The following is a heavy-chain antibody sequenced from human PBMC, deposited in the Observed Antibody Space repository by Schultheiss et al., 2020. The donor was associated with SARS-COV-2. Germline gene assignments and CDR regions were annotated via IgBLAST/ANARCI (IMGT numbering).Heavy chain of an antibody. CDR3: ARGRYYYYYGMNV. V-gene: IGHV4-61*08. Sequence: SETLSLTCTVSGGSISSGGYYWSWIRQHPGKGLEWIGYISYSGSTNYNPSLKSRVTISVDTSKNQFSLKLSSVTAADTAVYYCARGRYYYYYGMNVWGQGTTVTGSS. CDR2: ISYSGST. J-gene: IGHJ6*02. CDR1: GGSISSGGYY.